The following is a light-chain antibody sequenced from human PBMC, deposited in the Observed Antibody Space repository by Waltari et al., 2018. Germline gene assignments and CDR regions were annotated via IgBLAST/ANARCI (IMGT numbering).Light chain of an antibody. J-gene: IGLJ2*01. CDR3: SAYAGSDNLV. CDR2: EVT. CDR1: SSDVGGYKY. V-gene: IGLV2-8*01. Sequence: QSALTQPPSASGSPGQSVTISCTGTSSDVGGYKYVSWYQQHPGKAPQLMFYEVTNRPSGVPDRFSGSKSGDTASLTVSGLQAEDEAHYYCSAYAGSDNLVFGGGTKVTV.